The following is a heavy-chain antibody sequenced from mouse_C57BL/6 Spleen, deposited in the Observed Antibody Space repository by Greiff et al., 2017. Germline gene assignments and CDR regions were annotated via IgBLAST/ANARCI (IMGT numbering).Heavy chain of an antibody. D-gene: IGHD3-2*02. CDR3: ARETQATAAMDY. CDR1: GYAFSSYW. J-gene: IGHJ4*01. CDR2: IYPGDGDT. Sequence: QVQLQQSGAELVKPGASVKISCKASGYAFSSYWMNWVKQRPGKGLEWIGQIYPGDGDTNYNGKFKGKATLTADKSSRTAYMQLSSLTSEDSAVYFCARETQATAAMDYWGQGTSVTVSS. V-gene: IGHV1-80*01.